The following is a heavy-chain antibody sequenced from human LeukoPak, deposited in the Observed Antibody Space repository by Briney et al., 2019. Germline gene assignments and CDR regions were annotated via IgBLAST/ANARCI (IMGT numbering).Heavy chain of an antibody. V-gene: IGHV4-34*01. CDR3: AREKYRGYSYGLFDC. D-gene: IGHD5-18*01. CDR1: GGSFSGYY. J-gene: IGHJ4*02. CDR2: INHSGST. Sequence: SETLSLTCAVYGGSFSGYYWSWIRQPPGKGLEWIGEINHSGSTNYNPSLKSRVTISVDTSKNQFSLKVSSVTAADTAVYYCAREKYRGYSYGLFDCWGQGTLVTVSS.